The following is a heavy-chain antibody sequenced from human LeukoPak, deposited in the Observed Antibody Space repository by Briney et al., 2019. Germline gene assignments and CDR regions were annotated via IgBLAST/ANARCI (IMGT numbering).Heavy chain of an antibody. J-gene: IGHJ4*02. CDR2: IYSGGST. V-gene: IGHV3-53*01. CDR1: GFPFINAW. Sequence: GGSLRLSCAASGFPFINAWMNWVRQAPGKGLEWVSVIYSGGSTYYADSVKGRFTISRDNSKNTLYLQMNSLRAEDTAVYYCATGGGITIVSWGQGTLVTVSS. D-gene: IGHD3-3*01. CDR3: ATGGGITIVS.